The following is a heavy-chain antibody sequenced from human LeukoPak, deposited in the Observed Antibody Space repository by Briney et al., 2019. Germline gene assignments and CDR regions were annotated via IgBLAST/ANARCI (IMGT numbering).Heavy chain of an antibody. CDR3: ATSGYDFNYFDY. V-gene: IGHV1-2*04. CDR2: INPNSGGT. D-gene: IGHD5-12*01. J-gene: IGHJ4*02. Sequence: RASVKVSCKASGYTFTGYYMHWVRQAPGQGLEWMGWINPNSGGTNYAQKFQGWVTMTRDTSISTAYMELSRLRSDDTAVYYCATSGYDFNYFDYWGQGTPVTVSS. CDR1: GYTFTGYY.